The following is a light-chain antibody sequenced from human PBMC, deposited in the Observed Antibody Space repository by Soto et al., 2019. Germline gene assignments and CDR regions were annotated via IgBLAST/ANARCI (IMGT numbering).Light chain of an antibody. V-gene: IGKV3-20*01. Sequence: EIVLTQSPGTLSLSPGESATLSCRASQSVNSNFFAWYQQKPGQAPRLLIYAVSTRATGIPDRFTGSGSGTDCALTISGLEPEDFAIYYCQQYGNSPRTFGQGTRVDIK. J-gene: IGKJ2*01. CDR2: AVS. CDR1: QSVNSNF. CDR3: QQYGNSPRT.